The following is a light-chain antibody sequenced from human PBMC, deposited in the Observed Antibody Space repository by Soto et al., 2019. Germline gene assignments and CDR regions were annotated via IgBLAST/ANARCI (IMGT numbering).Light chain of an antibody. J-gene: IGLJ1*01. V-gene: IGLV3-21*02. CDR2: DDS. CDR3: QVWDSGSDHYV. Sequence: SSELTQPPSVSVAPAQTATITCEGSNIEGKSVHRYQQKPGQAPVLVVYDDSDRPSGIPERFTGSNSGNTATLTISRLEGGDEADYYCQVWDSGSDHYVFGSGTKLTVL. CDR1: NIEGKS.